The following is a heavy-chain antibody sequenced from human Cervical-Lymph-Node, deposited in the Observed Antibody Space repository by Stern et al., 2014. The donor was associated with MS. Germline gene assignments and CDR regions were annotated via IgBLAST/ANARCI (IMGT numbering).Heavy chain of an antibody. CDR1: GYSFTSYW. CDR2: MYPGGSDT. V-gene: IGHV5-51*01. D-gene: IGHD6-19*01. J-gene: IGHJ4*02. CDR3: ARHCAKREQCAFDY. Sequence: VQLVESGAEVKKPGESLKISCKGFGYSFTSYWIGWVRQMPGKGLEWMGIMYPGGSDTRYSPSFQGQVTISADKSISTAYLQWSSLKASDTAMYYCARHCAKREQCAFDYWGQGTLVTVSS.